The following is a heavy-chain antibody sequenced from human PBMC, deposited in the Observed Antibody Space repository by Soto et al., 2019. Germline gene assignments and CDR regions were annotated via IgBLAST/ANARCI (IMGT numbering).Heavy chain of an antibody. V-gene: IGHV4-31*03. D-gene: IGHD3-3*01. CDR1: GGSISSGGYY. Sequence: LRLSCTVSGGSISSGGYYWSWIRQHPGKGLEWIGYIYYSGSTYYNPSLKSRVTISVETSKNQFSLKLSSVTAADTAVYYCARALTIFGVVVKIFDYWGQGTLVTVSS. CDR3: ARALTIFGVVVKIFDY. J-gene: IGHJ4*02. CDR2: IYYSGST.